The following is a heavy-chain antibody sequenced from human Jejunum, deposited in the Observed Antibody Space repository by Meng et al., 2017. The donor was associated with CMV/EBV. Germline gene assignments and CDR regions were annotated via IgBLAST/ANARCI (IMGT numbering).Heavy chain of an antibody. CDR3: ATGLGEDTFYTGDY. V-gene: IGHV3-53*01. J-gene: IGHJ4*02. Sequence: SGLSVSSTYLSWVRQPPGKGLEWVSVSYSGGSTYSAAVLRGRFNSTRDNSKNTVYLLMNDLRPEDTAVYFCATGLGEDTFYTGDYWGQGTQVTVSS. D-gene: IGHD2-2*02. CDR1: GLSVSSTY. CDR2: SYSGGST.